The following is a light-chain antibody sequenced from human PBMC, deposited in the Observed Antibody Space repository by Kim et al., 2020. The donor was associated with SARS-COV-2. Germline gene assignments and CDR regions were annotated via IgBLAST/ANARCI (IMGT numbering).Light chain of an antibody. V-gene: IGKV3-20*01. CDR1: QSISNNW. CDR2: DSS. Sequence: LSPGERAPLACRASQSISNNWLAWYQQKPDQAPSLLIYDSSTRATGIPDRFSGSGSGTDFTLTISRLEPEDFAVYYCQQYDTSKTFGQGTKVDIK. J-gene: IGKJ1*01. CDR3: QQYDTSKT.